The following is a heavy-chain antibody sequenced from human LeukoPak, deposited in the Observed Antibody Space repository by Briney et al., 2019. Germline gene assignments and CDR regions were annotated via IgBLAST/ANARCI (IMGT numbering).Heavy chain of an antibody. V-gene: IGHV4-59*01. CDR2: IYYSGST. CDR1: GGSISSYY. Sequence: SETLSLTCTVSGGSISSYYWSWIRQPPGKGREWIGYIYYSGSTNYNPSLKSRVTISVDTSKNQFSLKLSSVTAADTAVYYCARGRYYYDSSGYHSNWFDPWGQGTLVTVSS. J-gene: IGHJ5*02. CDR3: ARGRYYYDSSGYHSNWFDP. D-gene: IGHD3-22*01.